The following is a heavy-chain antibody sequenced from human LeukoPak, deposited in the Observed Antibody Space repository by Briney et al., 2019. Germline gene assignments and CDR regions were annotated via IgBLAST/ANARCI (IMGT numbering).Heavy chain of an antibody. CDR3: ARGIGVAFP. Sequence: ASVKVSCKASGYTFTDYYIHWVRQAPGQGLEWMGRINPNSGGTNYAQIFQGRVTMTRDTSITTAYMELRILKSDDTAVYYCARGIGVAFPWGQGTLVTVSS. V-gene: IGHV1-2*06. CDR2: INPNSGGT. J-gene: IGHJ5*02. D-gene: IGHD3-3*01. CDR1: GYTFTDYY.